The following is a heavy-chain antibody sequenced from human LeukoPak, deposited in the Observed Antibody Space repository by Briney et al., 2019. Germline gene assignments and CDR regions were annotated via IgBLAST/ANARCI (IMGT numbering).Heavy chain of an antibody. J-gene: IGHJ4*02. CDR1: GGSVRSSSYY. Sequence: SETLSLTCTVSGGSVRSSSYYWGWIRQPPGKGLEWIGSMYFSGSTYYKPSLKSRVPISVDTSKTQFSLKLRSVTAADTALYYCASASGGPGTFYRIDYWGQGTLVTVSS. CDR2: MYFSGST. V-gene: IGHV4-39*01. CDR3: ASASGGPGTFYRIDY. D-gene: IGHD3-10*01.